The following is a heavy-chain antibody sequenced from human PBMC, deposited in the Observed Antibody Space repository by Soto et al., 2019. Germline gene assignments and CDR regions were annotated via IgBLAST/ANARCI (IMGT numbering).Heavy chain of an antibody. V-gene: IGHV4-34*01. D-gene: IGHD2-8*02. CDR1: GGSFSGYY. Sequence: QVQLQQGGAGLLKPSETLSLTCAVYGGSFSGYYWTWIRQPPGTGLEWIGEINHSGSTNYNPSLKSRVTISVDTSTNQFSLKLTSVTAADTAVYYCARDKITGLFDYWGQGTLVTVSS. CDR2: INHSGST. CDR3: ARDKITGLFDY. J-gene: IGHJ4*02.